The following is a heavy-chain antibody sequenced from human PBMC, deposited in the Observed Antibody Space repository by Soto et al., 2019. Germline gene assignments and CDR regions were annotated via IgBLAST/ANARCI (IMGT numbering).Heavy chain of an antibody. J-gene: IGHJ4*02. V-gene: IGHV1-3*01. CDR3: AKGEGLLRFLEWLFFFHH. Sequence: QVQFVQSGAAVRKPGASVTVSCQASGDTFNTRTIHWLRQAAGQRLEWMGWINAGNGDTKYSQKFQGRVTMTRDTSARTTYMELASLTSEDTAVYYCAKGEGLLRFLEWLFFFHHWGQGTLVTVSS. CDR1: GDTFNTRT. CDR2: INAGNGDT. D-gene: IGHD3-3*01.